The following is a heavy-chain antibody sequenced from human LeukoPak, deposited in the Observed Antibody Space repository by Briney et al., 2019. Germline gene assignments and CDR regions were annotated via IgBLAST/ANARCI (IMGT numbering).Heavy chain of an antibody. CDR2: IIPIFGTA. Sequence: SVKVSCKASGGTFSSYAISWVRQAPGQGIEWMGGIIPIFGTAKYAQKFQGRVTITADESTSTAYMELSRLRSEDTAVYYCARGSPGRYSSSWYVGHFDYWGQGTLVTVSS. D-gene: IGHD6-13*01. CDR1: GGTFSSYA. V-gene: IGHV1-69*01. J-gene: IGHJ4*02. CDR3: ARGSPGRYSSSWYVGHFDY.